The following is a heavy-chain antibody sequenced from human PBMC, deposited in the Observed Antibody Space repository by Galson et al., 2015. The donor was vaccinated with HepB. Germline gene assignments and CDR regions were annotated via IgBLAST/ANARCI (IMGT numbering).Heavy chain of an antibody. CDR1: GFTFSDYY. CDR2: ISSSGRTI. J-gene: IGHJ4*02. V-gene: IGHV3-11*01. D-gene: IGHD4-11*01. CDR3: ARVARKWTTLSFFDY. Sequence: SLRLSCAASGFTFSDYYMSWIRQAPGKGLEWVSYISSSGRTIYYADSVKGRFTISRDSAKDSLFLRMNSLRAEDTAMYYCARVARKWTTLSFFDYWGQGTLVTVSS.